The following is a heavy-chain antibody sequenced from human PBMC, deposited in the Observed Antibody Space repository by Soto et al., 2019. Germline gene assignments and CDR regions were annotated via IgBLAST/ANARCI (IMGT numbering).Heavy chain of an antibody. V-gene: IGHV3-7*01. CDR2: IKQDGSEK. J-gene: IGHJ6*02. CDR1: GFTFSSYW. D-gene: IGHD1-20*01. CDR3: ASDTYNWNYHNGMDV. Sequence: GGSLRLSCAASGFTFSSYWMSWVRQAPGKGLEWVANIKQDGSEKYYVDSVKGRFTISRDNAKNSLYLQMNSLRAEDTAVYYCASDTYNWNYHNGMDVWGQGTTVTVSS.